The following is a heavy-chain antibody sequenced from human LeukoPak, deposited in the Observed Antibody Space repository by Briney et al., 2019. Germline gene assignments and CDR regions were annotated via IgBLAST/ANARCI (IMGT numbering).Heavy chain of an antibody. Sequence: ASVKVSCKASGYTFTGYYMHWVRQAPGQGLEWMGWINPNSGGTSYAQKFQGRVTMTRDTSISTAYMELSRLRSDDTAVYYCARESYCSSTSCYAGGVASANWFDPWGQGTLVTVSS. CDR1: GYTFTGYY. V-gene: IGHV1-2*02. D-gene: IGHD2-2*01. CDR3: ARESYCSSTSCYAGGVASANWFDP. CDR2: INPNSGGT. J-gene: IGHJ5*02.